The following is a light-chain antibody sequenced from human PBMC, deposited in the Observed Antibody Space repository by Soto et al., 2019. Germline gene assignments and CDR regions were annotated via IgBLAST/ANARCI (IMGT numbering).Light chain of an antibody. J-gene: IGKJ4*01. CDR2: RVS. CDR1: QSISNRY. V-gene: IGKV3-20*01. Sequence: EVVLTQSPGTLSLSPGEGATLSCRASQSISNRYFAWYQQKPGQAPRLLIYRVSSRATGLPDRFSGSGSGTDFTLTTSRLEPEDFAVYYCQQYGNVPLTFGGGTKVEIK. CDR3: QQYGNVPLT.